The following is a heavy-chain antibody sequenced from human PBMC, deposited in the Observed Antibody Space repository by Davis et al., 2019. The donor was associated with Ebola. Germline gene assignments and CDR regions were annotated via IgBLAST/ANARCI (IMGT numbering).Heavy chain of an antibody. Sequence: PSETLSLTCTVSGGSISSGDYYWSWIRQPPGKGLEWIGYIYYSGSTYYNPSLKSRVTISVDTSKNQFSLKLSSVTAADTAVYYCARNSLETGDYEDRGAFDIWGQGTMVTVSS. V-gene: IGHV4-30-4*01. CDR2: IYYSGST. D-gene: IGHD4-17*01. CDR1: GGSISSGDYY. J-gene: IGHJ3*02. CDR3: ARNSLETGDYEDRGAFDI.